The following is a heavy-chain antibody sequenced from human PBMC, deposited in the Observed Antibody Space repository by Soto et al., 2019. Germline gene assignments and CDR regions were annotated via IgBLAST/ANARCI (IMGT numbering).Heavy chain of an antibody. CDR2: IYPGDSDT. J-gene: IGHJ4*02. CDR3: ARQLDHYDSSGYYYYFDY. V-gene: IGHV5-51*01. D-gene: IGHD3-22*01. CDR1: GYSFTSYW. Sequence: GESLKISCKGSGYSFTSYWIGRVRQMPGKGLEWMGIIYPGDSDTRYSPSFQGQVTISADKSISTAYLQWSSLKASDTAMYYCARQLDHYDSSGYYYYFDYWGQGTLVTVSS.